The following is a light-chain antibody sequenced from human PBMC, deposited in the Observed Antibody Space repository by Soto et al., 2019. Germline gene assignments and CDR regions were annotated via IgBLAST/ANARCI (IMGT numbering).Light chain of an antibody. CDR2: GAS. Sequence: EIVMTPAPATLSVSPGERATLSCRASQIVSSNLGWYQQKPGQAPRLLIYGASTRATIIPARFSGSGSGTEFTLTLSSLHSAYFSGYYCQQYNNCPYTFGQGTELEI. V-gene: IGKV3-15*01. CDR1: QIVSSN. CDR3: QQYNNCPYT. J-gene: IGKJ2*01.